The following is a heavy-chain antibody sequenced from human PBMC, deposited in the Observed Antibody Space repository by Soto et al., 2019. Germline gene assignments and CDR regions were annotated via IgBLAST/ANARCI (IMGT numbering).Heavy chain of an antibody. CDR1: GGSISSGGYY. V-gene: IGHV4-31*03. J-gene: IGHJ4*02. CDR3: ARFTAMVTYFDY. Sequence: QVQLQESGPGLVKPSQTLSLTGTVSGGSISSGGYYWSWIRQHPGKGLEWIGYIYYSGSTYYNPSLKSRVTISVDTSKNQFSLKLSSVTAADTAVYYCARFTAMVTYFDYWGQGTLVTVSS. CDR2: IYYSGST. D-gene: IGHD5-18*01.